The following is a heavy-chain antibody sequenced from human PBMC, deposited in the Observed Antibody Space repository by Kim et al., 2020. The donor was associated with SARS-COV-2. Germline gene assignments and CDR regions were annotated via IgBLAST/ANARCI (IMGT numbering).Heavy chain of an antibody. Sequence: GGSLRLSCAASGITFSDYWVTWVRQAPGKGLEWVANIKQDGSETNYVDSVRGRFIISRDSAKNSVYLQMNSLRAEDTALYYGASGSAFASGSFYRHFDYWGQGTLVNVSS. J-gene: IGHJ4*02. CDR2: IKQDGSET. D-gene: IGHD3-10*01. CDR1: GITFSDYW. V-gene: IGHV3-7*01. CDR3: ASGSAFASGSFYRHFDY.